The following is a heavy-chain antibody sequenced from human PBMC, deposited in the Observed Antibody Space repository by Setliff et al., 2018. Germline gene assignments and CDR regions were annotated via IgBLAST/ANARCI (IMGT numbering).Heavy chain of an antibody. CDR3: ARDLGHGGDSDY. V-gene: IGHV4-38-2*02. J-gene: IGHJ4*02. CDR1: GFTFSSYA. D-gene: IGHD2-21*02. CDR2: IYYSGST. Sequence: SETLSLTCTASGFTFSSYAMSWVRQPPGKGLEWIGSIYYSGSTSYNPSLKSRVTISVDTSKNQFSLKLNSVTATDTAVYYCARDLGHGGDSDYWGQGILVTVSS.